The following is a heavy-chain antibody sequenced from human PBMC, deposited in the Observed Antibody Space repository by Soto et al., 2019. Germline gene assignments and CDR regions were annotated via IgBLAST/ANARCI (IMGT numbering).Heavy chain of an antibody. J-gene: IGHJ4*02. CDR1: GFTFSSYA. V-gene: IGHV3-23*01. CDR2: ISGSGGST. D-gene: IGHD4-17*01. CDR3: AKPSIRVIEYGDYEGIVDY. Sequence: GGSLRLSCAASGFTFSSYAMSWVRQAPGKGLEWVSAISGSGGSTYYADSVKGRFTISRDNSKNTLYLQMNSLRAEDTAVYYCAKPSIRVIEYGDYEGIVDYWGQGTLVTVSS.